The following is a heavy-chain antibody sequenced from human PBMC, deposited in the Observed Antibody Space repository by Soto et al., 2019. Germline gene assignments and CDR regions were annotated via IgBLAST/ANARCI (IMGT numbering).Heavy chain of an antibody. V-gene: IGHV1-18*01. CDR3: ASDPFGVVGDYYFDY. Sequence: GASVKVSCKASGYTFTSYGISWVRQAPGQGLEWMGWISAYNGNTNYAQKLQGRVTMTTDTSTSTAYMELRSLRSDDTAVYYCASDPFGVVGDYYFDYWGQGTLVTVSS. CDR1: GYTFTSYG. J-gene: IGHJ4*02. D-gene: IGHD3-3*01. CDR2: ISAYNGNT.